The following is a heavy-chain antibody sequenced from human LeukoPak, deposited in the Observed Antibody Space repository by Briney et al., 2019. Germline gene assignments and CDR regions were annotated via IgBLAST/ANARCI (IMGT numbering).Heavy chain of an antibody. CDR3: ARSPGDDYVWGSYRSFDY. CDR1: GGSISSSSYY. J-gene: IGHJ4*02. D-gene: IGHD3-16*02. CDR2: TYYSGST. V-gene: IGHV4-61*05. Sequence: SETLSLTCTVSGGSISSSSYYWGWIRQPPGKGLEWIGYTYYSGSTNYNPSLKSRVTISVDTSKNQFSLKLSSVTAADTAVYYCARSPGDDYVWGSYRSFDYWGQGTLVTVSS.